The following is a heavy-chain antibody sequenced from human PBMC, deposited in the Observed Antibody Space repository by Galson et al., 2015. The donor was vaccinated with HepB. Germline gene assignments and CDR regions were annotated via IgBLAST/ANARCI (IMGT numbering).Heavy chain of an antibody. CDR2: IFSIDEK. CDR3: ARLRGHTFDF. CDR1: GFSLSNPRLG. Sequence: PALVKPTQTLTLTCTISGFSLSNPRLGVTWIRQPPGKALEWLAHIFSIDEKFSNASLKTRVTVSMDTSKSQVVLNMANMDPVDTATYFCARLRGHTFDFWGQGILVTVSS. V-gene: IGHV2-26*03. J-gene: IGHJ4*02.